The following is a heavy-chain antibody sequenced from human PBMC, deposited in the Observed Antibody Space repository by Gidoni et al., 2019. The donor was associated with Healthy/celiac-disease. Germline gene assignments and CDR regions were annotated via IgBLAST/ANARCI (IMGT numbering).Heavy chain of an antibody. Sequence: SSYAMHWVRQAPGKGLEWVAVISYDGSNKYYADSVKGRFTISRDNSKNTLYLQMNSLRAEDTAVYYCAKDRELYYYDSSGYSDYWGQGTLVTVSS. CDR2: ISYDGSNK. J-gene: IGHJ4*02. CDR3: AKDRELYYYDSSGYSDY. D-gene: IGHD3-22*01. V-gene: IGHV3-30*04. CDR1: SSYA.